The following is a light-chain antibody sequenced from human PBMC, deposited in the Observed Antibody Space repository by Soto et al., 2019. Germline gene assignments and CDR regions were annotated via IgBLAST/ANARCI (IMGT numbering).Light chain of an antibody. CDR3: ASCDSSLTAGV. CDR2: EDN. Sequence: QSVLTQPPSVSAAPGQRVTISCSGSSSNIGNNYVSWYRQLPGTAPKLLIYEDNKRPSGIPDRFSGSKSGTSATLGITGLQTGDEADYYCASCDSSLTAGVFGGGTKVTVL. J-gene: IGLJ2*01. CDR1: SSNIGNNY. V-gene: IGLV1-51*02.